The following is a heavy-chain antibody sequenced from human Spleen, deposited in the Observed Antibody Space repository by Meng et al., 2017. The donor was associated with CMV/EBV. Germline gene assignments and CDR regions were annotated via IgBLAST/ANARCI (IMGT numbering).Heavy chain of an antibody. CDR1: GYTFTGYY. CDR2: INPNIDAT. Sequence: ASVKVSCKASGYTFTGYYLHWVRQAPGQGLEWMGWINPNIDATEYAQKFQGRVTLTRDTSTSTVYMELSSLRSEDTAVYYCARDGSSNQYYYYYYGMDVWGQGTTVTVSS. CDR3: ARDGSSNQYYYYYYGMDV. J-gene: IGHJ6*02. D-gene: IGHD4-11*01. V-gene: IGHV1-2*02.